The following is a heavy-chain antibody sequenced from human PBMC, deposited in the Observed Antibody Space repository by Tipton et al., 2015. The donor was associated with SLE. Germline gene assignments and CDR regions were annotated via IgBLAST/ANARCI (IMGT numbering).Heavy chain of an antibody. D-gene: IGHD1-26*01. Sequence: LRLSCAASGFAFSSYAMSWVRQAPGKGLEWIGEINHGGSTNYNPSLKSRVTISEDTSKNQFSLKLTSVTAADTAIYYCARVPSGQGAYHFDSWGQGTLVIVS. CDR2: INHGGST. CDR3: ARVPSGQGAYHFDS. V-gene: IGHV4-34*01. J-gene: IGHJ4*02. CDR1: GFAFSSYA.